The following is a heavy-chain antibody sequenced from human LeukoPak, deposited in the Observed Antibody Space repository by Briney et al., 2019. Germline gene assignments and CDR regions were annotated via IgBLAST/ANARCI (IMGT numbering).Heavy chain of an antibody. CDR2: ISSNGGST. J-gene: IGHJ4*02. Sequence: GGSLRLSCAASGFTFSSYAMHWVRQAPGKGLEYVSAISSNGGSTDYANSVKGRFTISRDNSKNTLYLQMGSLRAEDMAVYYCAREGQLWSLDYWGQGTLVTVSS. CDR3: AREGQLWSLDY. CDR1: GFTFSSYA. D-gene: IGHD5-18*01. V-gene: IGHV3-64*01.